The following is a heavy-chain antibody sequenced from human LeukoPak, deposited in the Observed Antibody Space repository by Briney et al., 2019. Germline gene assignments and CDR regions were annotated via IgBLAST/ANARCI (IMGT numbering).Heavy chain of an antibody. CDR3: AKDSCSATRCYLLDY. V-gene: IGHV3-23*01. CDR1: GFTFSTYS. CDR2: IGGSSGST. Sequence: GGSLRLSCSASGFTFSTYSMSWVRQAPGKGLEWVSAIGGSSGSTNYAASVKGRFTISGDSSKNTFYLQMNIMTAEDTAVYYCAKDSCSATRCYLLDYWGQGTLVTVSS. J-gene: IGHJ4*02. D-gene: IGHD2-2*01.